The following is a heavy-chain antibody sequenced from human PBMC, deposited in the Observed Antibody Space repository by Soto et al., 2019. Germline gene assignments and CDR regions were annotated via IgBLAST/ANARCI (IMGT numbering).Heavy chain of an antibody. J-gene: IGHJ4*02. CDR1: GGSISTYY. CDR2: FDTSGST. Sequence: QGHLQESGPGLVRPSETLSLTCSVSGGSISTYYCNWIRQPPGKGLEWIGRFDTSGSTNYYPSLNRRVSMSVDRSKHQSSLKLSSVTAADTAVYYCASGGHDLWRGPFDYWGQRTPVNLSS. V-gene: IGHV4-4*07. D-gene: IGHD3-3*01. CDR3: ASGGHDLWRGPFDY.